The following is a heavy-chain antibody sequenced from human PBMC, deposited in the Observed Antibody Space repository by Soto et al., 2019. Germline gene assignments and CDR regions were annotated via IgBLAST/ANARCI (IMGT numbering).Heavy chain of an antibody. CDR3: ESGIRSFVWLLQYYFDY. V-gene: IGHV3-64*01. Sequence: GGSLRLSCAASGFTFSSYAMHWVRQAPGKGLEYVSAISSNGGSTYYANSVKGRFAISRDNSKNTLYLQMGSLRAEDMAVYYCESGIRSFVWLLQYYFDYWGQGTLVTVSS. CDR2: ISSNGGST. CDR1: GFTFSSYA. J-gene: IGHJ4*02. D-gene: IGHD3-9*01.